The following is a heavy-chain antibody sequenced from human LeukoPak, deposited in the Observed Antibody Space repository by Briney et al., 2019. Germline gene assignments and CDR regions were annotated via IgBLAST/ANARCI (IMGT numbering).Heavy chain of an antibody. Sequence: ASQTLSLTCTVSGGSISSGGYYWSWIRQHPGKGLEWIGYIYTSGSTNYNPSVMSRVTMSVDTSKNQFSLKLSSVTAADTAVYYCARHLEGWWFDPWGQGTLVTVSS. CDR2: IYTSGST. CDR1: GGSISSGGYY. D-gene: IGHD3-3*01. J-gene: IGHJ5*02. CDR3: ARHLEGWWFDP. V-gene: IGHV4-31*03.